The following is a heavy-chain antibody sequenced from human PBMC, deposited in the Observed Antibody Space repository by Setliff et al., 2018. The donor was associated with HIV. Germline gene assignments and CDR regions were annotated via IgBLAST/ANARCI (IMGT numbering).Heavy chain of an antibody. CDR2: THYSGSS. CDR3: ARDVGLCGVDCWPYFYFDL. Sequence: SETLSLTCAVSGYSIRSGYYWNWIRQPPGKGLEWIGSTHYSGSSYYSPSLKSRVTISLDTSKNQFSLKLSSMTAADTAVYYCARDVGLCGVDCWPYFYFDLWGRGNLVTVSS. CDR1: GYSIRSGYY. V-gene: IGHV4-38-2*02. J-gene: IGHJ2*01. D-gene: IGHD2-21*02.